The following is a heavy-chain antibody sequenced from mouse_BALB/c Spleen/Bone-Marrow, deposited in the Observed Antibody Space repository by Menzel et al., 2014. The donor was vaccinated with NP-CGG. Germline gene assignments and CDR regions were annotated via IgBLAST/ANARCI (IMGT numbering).Heavy chain of an antibody. CDR1: GFTFSSYG. J-gene: IGHJ4*01. D-gene: IGHD1-1*01. Sequence: VQLVESGGDLVKPGGSLKLSCAASGFTFSSYGMSWVRQTPDKRLEWVATISSGGSYTYYPDSVKGRFTISRDNAKNTLYLQMSSLKSEDTAMYYCARDFITTDAMDYWGQGTSVDVST. V-gene: IGHV5-6*01. CDR2: ISSGGSYT. CDR3: ARDFITTDAMDY.